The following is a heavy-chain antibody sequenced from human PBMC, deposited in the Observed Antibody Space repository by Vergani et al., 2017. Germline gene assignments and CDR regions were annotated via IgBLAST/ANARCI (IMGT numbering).Heavy chain of an antibody. Sequence: QVQLVQSGAEVKKPGSSVKVSCKASGGTFSSYAISWVRQAPGQGLEWMGRIIPILGIANYAQKFQGRVTITADKSTSTAYMELSSLRSEDTAVYYCARDEIGXAAFVYSYTRIDWYFDLWGRGTLVTVSS. D-gene: IGHD3-16*02. J-gene: IGHJ2*01. V-gene: IGHV1-69*04. CDR3: ARDEIGXAAFVYSYTRIDWYFDL. CDR1: GGTFSSYA. CDR2: IIPILGIA.